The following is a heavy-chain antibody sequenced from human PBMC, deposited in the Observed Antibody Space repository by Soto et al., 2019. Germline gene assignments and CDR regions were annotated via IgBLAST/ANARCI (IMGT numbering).Heavy chain of an antibody. CDR3: ARRGLVPYYYGMDV. V-gene: IGHV1-69*13. Sequence: SVPVSCKASGGTFSSYAISWVRQAPGQGLEWMGGIIPIFGTANYAQKFQGRVTITADESTSTAYMELSSLRSEDTAVYYCARRGLVPYYYGMDVWGQGTTVTVSS. D-gene: IGHD6-6*01. J-gene: IGHJ6*02. CDR2: IIPIFGTA. CDR1: GGTFSSYA.